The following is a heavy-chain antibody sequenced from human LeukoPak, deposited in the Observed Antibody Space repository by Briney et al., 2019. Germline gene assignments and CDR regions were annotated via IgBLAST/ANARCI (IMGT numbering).Heavy chain of an antibody. CDR3: ARLRVTTGFDY. CDR2: IYYSGIT. Sequence: SETLSLTCTVSDGSITRSSYYWGWIRQTPGEGLDWIGSIYYSGITYYNPSLQGRVTMSVDTSKNQFSLKLNSVTIADTAVYYCARLRVTTGFDYWDQGIPVTVSS. D-gene: IGHD2-21*02. CDR1: DGSITRSSYY. V-gene: IGHV4-39*01. J-gene: IGHJ4*02.